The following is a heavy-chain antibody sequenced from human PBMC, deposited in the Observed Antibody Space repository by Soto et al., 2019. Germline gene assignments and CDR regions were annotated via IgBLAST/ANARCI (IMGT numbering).Heavy chain of an antibody. CDR2: ISDSGATT. CDR3: AKEDTSSGSLDY. CDR1: GFPFGENA. Sequence: EVQLLESGGGVVQPGGSLRLSCAASGFPFGENAMSWVRQAPGKGLEWVSGISDSGATTYYADSMRGRFTISRDNSKNTLYLQMKSLRAEDSASYYCAKEDTSSGSLDYWGQGALVTVSS. V-gene: IGHV3-23*01. D-gene: IGHD6-19*01. J-gene: IGHJ4*02.